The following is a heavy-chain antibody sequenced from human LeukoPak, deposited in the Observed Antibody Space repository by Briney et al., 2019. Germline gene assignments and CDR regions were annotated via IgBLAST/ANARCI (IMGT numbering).Heavy chain of an antibody. CDR2: IRYDGSNK. D-gene: IGHD2-21*02. CDR3: ARIIREVTAIIYFDY. CDR1: GFTFSSYG. J-gene: IGHJ4*02. Sequence: GGSLRLSCAASGFTFSSYGMHWVRQAPGKGLEWVAFIRYDGSNKYYADSVKGRFTISRDNSKNTLYLQMNSLRAEDMAVYYCARIIREVTAIIYFDYWGQGTLVTVSS. V-gene: IGHV3-30*02.